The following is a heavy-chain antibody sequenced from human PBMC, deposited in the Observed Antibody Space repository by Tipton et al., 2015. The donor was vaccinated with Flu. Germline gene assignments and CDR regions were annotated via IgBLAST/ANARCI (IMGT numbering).Heavy chain of an antibody. Sequence: QVQLVQSGGGVVQPGGSLRLSCAASGFPFSEFWMHWVRQAPGKGLEWVAFIRHDESDKYYADSVKGRFTISRDNSKNLLYLLISSLRPEDTAVYYCARRDYSNYVSEPKNWFDSWGQGILVTVSS. D-gene: IGHD4-11*01. J-gene: IGHJ5*01. CDR1: GFPFSEFW. V-gene: IGHV3-30*02. CDR3: ARRDYSNYVSEPKNWFDS. CDR2: IRHDESDK.